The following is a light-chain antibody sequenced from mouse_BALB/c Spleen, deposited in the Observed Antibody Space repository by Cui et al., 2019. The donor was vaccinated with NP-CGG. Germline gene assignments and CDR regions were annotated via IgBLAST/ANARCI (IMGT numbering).Light chain of an antibody. V-gene: IGLV1*01. J-gene: IGLJ1*01. CDR3: ALWYSNHWV. CDR2: GTN. Sequence: QALLSQESVHTTSPGETVTLTCRSSTGAVTTSNYANWVQEKPDHLFTGLIGGTNNRAPGVPARFSGSLIGDKAALTITGAQTEDEAIYFCALWYSNHWVFGGGTKLTVL. CDR1: TGAVTTSNY.